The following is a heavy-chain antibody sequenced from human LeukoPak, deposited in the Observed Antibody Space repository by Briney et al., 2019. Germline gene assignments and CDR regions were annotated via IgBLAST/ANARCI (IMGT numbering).Heavy chain of an antibody. CDR1: GFTFRSYW. J-gene: IGHJ4*01. CDR2: INSDGSTT. CDR3: ARSTGGIFDY. V-gene: IGHV3-74*01. Sequence: GGSLRLSCAASGFTFRSYWMHWVRQVPGKGLVWVSRINSDGSTTSHADSVKGRFTISRDNAKNTLYLQMNSLRAEDTTVYYCARSTGGIFDYWGQEPWSPSPQ. D-gene: IGHD2-8*02.